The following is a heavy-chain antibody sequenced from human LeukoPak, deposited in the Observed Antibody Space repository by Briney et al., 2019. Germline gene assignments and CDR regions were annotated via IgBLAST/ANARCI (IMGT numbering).Heavy chain of an antibody. D-gene: IGHD1-26*01. CDR3: TTYLRWEVVDFDN. V-gene: IGHV3-15*01. CDR1: GFTFTNSL. J-gene: IGHJ4*02. CDR2: VNSTTGGGTT. Sequence: GGSLRHSCAPSGFTFTNSLISGVRQAPRRERAWLGRVNSTTGGGTTDSAAPVKGRSPNSKADSKNTLSLQMSSLTTEDTAIYFCTTYLRWEVVDFDNWGQGTLVTVSS.